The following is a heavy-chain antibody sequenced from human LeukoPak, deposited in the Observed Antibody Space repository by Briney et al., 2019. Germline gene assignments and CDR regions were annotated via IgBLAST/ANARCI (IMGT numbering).Heavy chain of an antibody. CDR2: INHSGST. J-gene: IGHJ5*02. CDR3: ARSHYYDSSGSHNNWFDP. Sequence: SETLSLTCAVYGGSFSGYYWTYIRQPPGKGLEWIGEINHSGSTNYNPSLKSRVTISVDTSKNQFSLKLSSVTAADTAVYYCARSHYYDSSGSHNNWFDPWGQGTLVTVSS. V-gene: IGHV4-34*01. CDR1: GGSFSGYY. D-gene: IGHD3-22*01.